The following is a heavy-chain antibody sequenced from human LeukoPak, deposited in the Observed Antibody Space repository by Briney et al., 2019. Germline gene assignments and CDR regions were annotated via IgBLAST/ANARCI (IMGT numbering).Heavy chain of an antibody. CDR3: ARGLWFGELLSAFDY. Sequence: SETLSLTCTVSGGSISSGSYYWSWIRQPAGKGLELIGRIYTSGSTNYNPSLKSRVTISVDTSKNQFSLKLSSVTAADTAVYYCARGLWFGELLSAFDYWGQGTLVTVSS. J-gene: IGHJ4*02. CDR1: GGSISSGSYY. CDR2: IYTSGST. D-gene: IGHD3-10*01. V-gene: IGHV4-61*02.